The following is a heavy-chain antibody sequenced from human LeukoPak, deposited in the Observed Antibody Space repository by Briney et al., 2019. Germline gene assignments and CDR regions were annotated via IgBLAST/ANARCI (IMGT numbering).Heavy chain of an antibody. Sequence: SETLSLTCTVSGGSISSYYWSWIRQPPGKGLEWIGYISYSGSTNYNPSLVGRVTISVDTSKTQFSLKLSSVTAADTAVYYCARRAMSQSYFDYWGQGTLVTVSS. CDR1: GGSISSYY. J-gene: IGHJ4*02. CDR2: ISYSGST. V-gene: IGHV4-59*08. CDR3: ARRAMSQSYFDY.